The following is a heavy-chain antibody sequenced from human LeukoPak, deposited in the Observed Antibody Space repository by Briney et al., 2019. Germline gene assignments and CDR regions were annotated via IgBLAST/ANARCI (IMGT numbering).Heavy chain of an antibody. CDR1: GYTFTSYY. D-gene: IGHD2-2*01. J-gene: IGHJ4*02. Sequence: ASVKVSCKASGYTFTSYYMHWVRQAPGQGLEWMGIINPSGGSTSYAQKFQGRVTMTRDTSTSTVYMELSSLRSEDTAVYYCARGGEETGYCSSTSCYVYLDYWRQGTLVTVSS. CDR2: INPSGGST. CDR3: ARGGEETGYCSSTSCYVYLDY. V-gene: IGHV1-46*01.